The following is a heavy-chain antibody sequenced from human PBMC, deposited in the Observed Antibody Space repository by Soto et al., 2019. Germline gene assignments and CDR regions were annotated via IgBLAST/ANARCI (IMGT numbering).Heavy chain of an antibody. CDR1: GDSISSSNW. Sequence: QVQLQESGPGLVKSAGTLSLSCDVFGDSISSSNWWSWVRQSPGRGLEWIGEVFHGGTTNYNPSLKSRVTISVDKSKNQFSLKLNSMTAADTAVYYCARDRRNFGVPFDNWGQGALVTVSS. D-gene: IGHD2-8*01. V-gene: IGHV4-4*02. CDR2: VFHGGTT. J-gene: IGHJ4*02. CDR3: ARDRRNFGVPFDN.